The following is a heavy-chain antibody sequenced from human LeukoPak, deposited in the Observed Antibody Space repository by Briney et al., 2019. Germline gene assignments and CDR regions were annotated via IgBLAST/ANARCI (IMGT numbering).Heavy chain of an antibody. CDR2: VDPEDGET. CDR1: GYTFTDYY. J-gene: IGHJ3*02. Sequence: ASVKVSCKVSGYTFTDYYVHWVQQAPGKGLEWMGLVDPEDGETIYAEKFQGRVTITADTSTDTAYMEPSSLRSEDTAVYYCATDAFDIWSQGTMVAVSS. CDR3: ATDAFDI. V-gene: IGHV1-69-2*01.